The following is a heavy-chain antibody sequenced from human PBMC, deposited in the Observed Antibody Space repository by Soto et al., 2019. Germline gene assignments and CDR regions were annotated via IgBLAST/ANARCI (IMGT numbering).Heavy chain of an antibody. Sequence: EVQLVESGGGLVQPGGSLRLSCAASGFTFSSYAMHWVRQAPGKGLEYVSAISSNGGSTYYAHSVKGRFTISRDNSKNTLYLQMGSLRAEDMAVYYCARGPGYYFDYWGQGTLVTVSS. J-gene: IGHJ4*02. CDR3: ARGPGYYFDY. CDR1: GFTFSSYA. CDR2: ISSNGGST. V-gene: IGHV3-64*01.